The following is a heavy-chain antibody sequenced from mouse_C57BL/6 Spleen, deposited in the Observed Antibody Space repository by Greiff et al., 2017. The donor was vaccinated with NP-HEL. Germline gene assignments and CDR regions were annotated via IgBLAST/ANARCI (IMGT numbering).Heavy chain of an antibody. D-gene: IGHD1-1*01. Sequence: VQLQHPGAELVKPGASVKLSCKASGYTFTSYWMHWVKQRPGQGLEWIGMIHPNSGSTNYNEKFKSKATLTVDKSSSTAYMQLSSLTSEDSAVYYCARRTVVASDYYAMDYWGQGTSVTVSS. CDR3: ARRTVVASDYYAMDY. CDR2: IHPNSGST. J-gene: IGHJ4*01. V-gene: IGHV1-64*01. CDR1: GYTFTSYW.